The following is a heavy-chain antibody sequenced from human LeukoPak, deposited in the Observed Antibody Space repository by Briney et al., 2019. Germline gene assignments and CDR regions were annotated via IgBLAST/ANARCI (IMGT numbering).Heavy chain of an antibody. Sequence: GGSLRLSCAASGFTFSSYAMNWVRQAPGKGLEWVSTISGSGGSAYNADSVKGRFTIARDNSKNTLYLQMNSLRAEDTAVYFCAKGRGWLQFFDYWGQGTLVTVSS. J-gene: IGHJ4*02. V-gene: IGHV3-23*01. D-gene: IGHD5-24*01. CDR3: AKGRGWLQFFDY. CDR1: GFTFSSYA. CDR2: ISGSGGSA.